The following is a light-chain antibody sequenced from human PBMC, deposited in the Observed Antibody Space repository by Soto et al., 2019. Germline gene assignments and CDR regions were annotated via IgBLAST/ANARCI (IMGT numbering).Light chain of an antibody. Sequence: EIVLTQSPGTLSLSPGERVTLSCGASQSLSSNSLAWYQQKPGQAPRLLIYGASSRATGIPDRFSGSGSGTDFTLTISSLQSEDFAIYYCQQYTNWRTFGQGTRVEVK. V-gene: IGKV3-20*01. CDR2: GAS. CDR3: QQYTNWRT. CDR1: QSLSSNS. J-gene: IGKJ1*01.